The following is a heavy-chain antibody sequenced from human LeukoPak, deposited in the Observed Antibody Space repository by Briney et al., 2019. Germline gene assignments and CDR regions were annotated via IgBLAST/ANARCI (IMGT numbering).Heavy chain of an antibody. V-gene: IGHV3-30*18. CDR2: ISYDGSNK. CDR3: AKGGRNHYHSSGFYTMDV. D-gene: IGHD3-22*01. Sequence: GGSLRLSCAASGFTFRSYDMHWVRQAPGKGLEWVAGISYDGSNKYCADSVKGRFTISRDNSKNTLYLQMNSLRDEDTALYYCAKGGRNHYHSSGFYTMDVWGQGTTVTVSS. CDR1: GFTFRSYD. J-gene: IGHJ6*02.